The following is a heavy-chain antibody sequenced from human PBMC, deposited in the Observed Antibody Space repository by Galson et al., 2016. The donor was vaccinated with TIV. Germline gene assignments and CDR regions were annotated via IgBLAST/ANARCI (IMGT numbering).Heavy chain of an antibody. Sequence: QSGAEVKKPGESLRTSCKGSGYTFTTYWISWVRQMPGKGLEWMGKIDPRDSYTNYSPSFQGHVTLSADKSIGTAYLSWGSLKASDSAIYYCARHRGNMVARFENWGQGTLVTVSS. CDR3: ARHRGNMVARFEN. CDR2: IDPRDSYT. D-gene: IGHD5-12*01. J-gene: IGHJ4*02. CDR1: GYTFTTYW. V-gene: IGHV5-10-1*01.